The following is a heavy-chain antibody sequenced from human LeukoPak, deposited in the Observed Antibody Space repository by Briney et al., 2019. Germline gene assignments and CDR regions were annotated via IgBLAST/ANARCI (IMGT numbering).Heavy chain of an antibody. V-gene: IGHV4-39*07. J-gene: IGHJ4*02. Sequence: PSGTLSLTCTASGFSFSSVKDNWAWIAQPQGKGRVWIVSGVDSGGKYYNPSLESRVAISTDMSKSQISLKLTSVTGADTAVYYCAGERGEEYSSGWYKTNFFYNWGQGIRVTVSS. CDR3: AGERGEEYSSGWYKTNFFYN. D-gene: IGHD6-19*01. CDR2: GVDSGGK. CDR1: GFSFSSVKDN.